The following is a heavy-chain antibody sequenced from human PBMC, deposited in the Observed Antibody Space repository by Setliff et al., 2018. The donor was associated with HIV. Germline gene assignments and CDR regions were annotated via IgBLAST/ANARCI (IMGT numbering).Heavy chain of an antibody. D-gene: IGHD4-17*01. V-gene: IGHV1-69*05. CDR3: AKDDYGDYGSSYYFGMDV. Sequence: SVKVSCKASGGSFSSFGINWVRQAPGQGLEWMGGVIPMYITVNYAPKFQGRVTITTDESTSTAYMELSGLRSEDTAVYYCAKDDYGDYGSSYYFGMDVWGQGTTVTVSS. CDR2: VIPMYITV. J-gene: IGHJ6*02. CDR1: GGSFSSFG.